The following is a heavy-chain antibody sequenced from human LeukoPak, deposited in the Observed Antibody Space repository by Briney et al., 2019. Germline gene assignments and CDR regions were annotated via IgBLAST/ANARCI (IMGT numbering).Heavy chain of an antibody. Sequence: PGGSLRLSCAASGFIFSDYSMNWVRQAPGKGLEWVAVISYDGSDKYHADSVKGRFTISRDNSKNTLYLQMNSLRAEDTAVYYCVKESVAKGPFDYWGQGTLVTVSS. CDR3: VKESVAKGPFDY. V-gene: IGHV3-30*18. CDR2: ISYDGSDK. D-gene: IGHD5-12*01. J-gene: IGHJ4*02. CDR1: GFIFSDYS.